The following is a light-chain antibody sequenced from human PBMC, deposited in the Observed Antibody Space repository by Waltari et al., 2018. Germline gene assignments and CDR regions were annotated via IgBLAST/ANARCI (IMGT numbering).Light chain of an antibody. Sequence: ENVLTQSPATLSLSPGERATLSCRASPTVNNNYLAWYQQKPGQAPRLLIYIASSRAAGIPDRFTGSGSGTDFTLTISRLEPEDFAVYYCHQYGASPRTFGRGTKVEIK. V-gene: IGKV3-20*01. CDR1: PTVNNNY. CDR2: IAS. J-gene: IGKJ1*01. CDR3: HQYGASPRT.